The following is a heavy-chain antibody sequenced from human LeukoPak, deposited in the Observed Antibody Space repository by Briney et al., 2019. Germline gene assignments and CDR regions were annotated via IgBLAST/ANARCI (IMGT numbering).Heavy chain of an antibody. D-gene: IGHD3-10*02. CDR1: GYTFTASG. Sequence: GASVKVSCKASGYTFTASGLCWVRQAPGQGLEWMGWINPYNDITDYAQTFKGRVTMTTDTSTSTAYMELRSLRSDDTAVYYCVRLFGELLLPSDHFYYMDVWGKGTAVTVSS. V-gene: IGHV1-18*01. CDR3: VRLFGELLLPSDHFYYMDV. J-gene: IGHJ6*03. CDR2: INPYNDIT.